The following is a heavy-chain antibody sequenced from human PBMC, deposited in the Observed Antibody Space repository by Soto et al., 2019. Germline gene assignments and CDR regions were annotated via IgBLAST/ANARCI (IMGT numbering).Heavy chain of an antibody. D-gene: IGHD3-10*01. V-gene: IGHV3-23*01. J-gene: IGHJ6*02. CDR1: GFTFSSYS. CDR2: ISGSGGST. Sequence: GGSLRLSCAASGFTFSSYSMSWVRQAPGKGLEWVSAISGSGGSTYYADSVKGRFTISRDNSKNTLYLQMNSLRAEDTAVYYCAKVSYYYGSGSYYNVGWDYYYYYGMDVWGQGTTVTVSS. CDR3: AKVSYYYGSGSYYNVGWDYYYYYGMDV.